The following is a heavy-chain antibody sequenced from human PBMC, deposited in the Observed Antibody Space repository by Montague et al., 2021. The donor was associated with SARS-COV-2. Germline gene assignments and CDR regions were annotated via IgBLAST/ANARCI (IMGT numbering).Heavy chain of an antibody. J-gene: IGHJ4*02. CDR3: TTVSSGSRDFDY. V-gene: IGHV3-15*01. D-gene: IGHD1-26*01. CDR2: IKSKTDGGTT. CDR1: GFTFSNTW. Sequence: SLRLSCAASGFTFSNTWMSWVHQAPGKGLEWVGRIKSKTDGGTTDYAAPVKGRFTISRDDSKNTLYLQMNSLKTEDTAVYYCTTVSSGSRDFDYWGQGTLVTVSS.